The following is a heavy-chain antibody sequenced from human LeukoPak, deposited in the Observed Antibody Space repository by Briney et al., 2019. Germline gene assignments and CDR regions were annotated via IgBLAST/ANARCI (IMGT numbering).Heavy chain of an antibody. V-gene: IGHV1-46*01. CDR3: ARGPGEGGSSGYYYGKPEDPAEYYFDY. CDR2: INPSGGRT. D-gene: IGHD3-22*01. CDR1: GYTFTSYY. Sequence: ASVKVSCKASGYTFTSYYMHWVRQAPGQGLEWMGIINPSGGRTSYAQKFQGRVSMIRDMSTSTVYMELSSLRSEDTAVYYCARGPGEGGSSGYYYGKPEDPAEYYFDYWGQGTLVTVSS. J-gene: IGHJ4*02.